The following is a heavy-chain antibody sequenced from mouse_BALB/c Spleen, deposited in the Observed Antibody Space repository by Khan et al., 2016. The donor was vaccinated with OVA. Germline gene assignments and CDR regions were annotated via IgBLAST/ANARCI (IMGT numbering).Heavy chain of an antibody. Sequence: QVQLKQSGPGLVAPSQSLSITCTVSGFSLTNYGVNWVRQPPGKGLEWLGVLWGDGSTNYHSALISRLSISKDNSKSQVFLKLNSLQTDDTATYYGAKWGTGYYAMDYWGQGTSVTVSS. V-gene: IGHV2-3*01. J-gene: IGHJ4*01. CDR1: GFSLTNYG. CDR2: LWGDGST. D-gene: IGHD4-1*01. CDR3: AKWGTGYYAMDY.